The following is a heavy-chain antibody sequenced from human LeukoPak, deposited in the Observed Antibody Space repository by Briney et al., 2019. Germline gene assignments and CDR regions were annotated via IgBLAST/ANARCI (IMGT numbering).Heavy chain of an antibody. J-gene: IGHJ4*02. V-gene: IGHV3-33*06. CDR1: GFTFSSYG. Sequence: GGSLRLSCAASGFTFSSYGIHWVRQAPGKGLEWVAVIWYDGINKYYADSVKGRFTISRDNSKNTLYLQMNSLRVEDTAVYYCAKQYDFWSGPDYWGQGTLATVSS. CDR2: IWYDGINK. CDR3: AKQYDFWSGPDY. D-gene: IGHD3-3*01.